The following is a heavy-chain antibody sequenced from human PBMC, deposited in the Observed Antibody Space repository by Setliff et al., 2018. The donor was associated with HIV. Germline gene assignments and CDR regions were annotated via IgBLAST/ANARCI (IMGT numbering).Heavy chain of an antibody. D-gene: IGHD7-27*01. CDR2: ISGYAFYT. J-gene: IGHJ4*02. V-gene: IGHV3-23*01. CDR1: GFTLSNYA. Sequence: GGSLRLSCAASGFTLSNYAMNWVRQAPGKGLQWVSSISGYAFYTWYADSVKGRFKISRDNSKATVYQHMSSLTAEDTAVYYCARDRPNWAMDYWGQGTLVTVSS. CDR3: ARDRPNWAMDY.